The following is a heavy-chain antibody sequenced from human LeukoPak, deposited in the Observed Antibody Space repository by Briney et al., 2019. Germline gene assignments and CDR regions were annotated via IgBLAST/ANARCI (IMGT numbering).Heavy chain of an antibody. CDR2: IIPILGIA. CDR1: GGTFSSYA. V-gene: IGHV1-69*04. J-gene: IGHJ4*02. D-gene: IGHD2-2*01. CDR3: ARVGIGYCSSTSCYFDY. Sequence: SVKVSCKASGGTFSSYAISWVRQAPRQGLEWMGRIIPILGIANYAQKFQGRVTITADKSTSTAYTELSSLRSEDTAVYYCARVGIGYCSSTSCYFDYWGQGTLVTVSS.